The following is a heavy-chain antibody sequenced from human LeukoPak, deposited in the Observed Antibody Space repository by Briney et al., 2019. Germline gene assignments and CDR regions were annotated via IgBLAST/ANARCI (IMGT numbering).Heavy chain of an antibody. Sequence: NPSETLSLTCTASGGSISSGSYYWSWIRQPAGKGLEWIGRIYTSGSTNYNPSLKSRVTISVDTSKNQFSLKLSSVTAADTAVYYCARGRFVAVAAVYYFDYWGQGTLVTVSS. D-gene: IGHD6-19*01. J-gene: IGHJ4*02. CDR2: IYTSGST. CDR3: ARGRFVAVAAVYYFDY. CDR1: GGSISSGSYY. V-gene: IGHV4-61*02.